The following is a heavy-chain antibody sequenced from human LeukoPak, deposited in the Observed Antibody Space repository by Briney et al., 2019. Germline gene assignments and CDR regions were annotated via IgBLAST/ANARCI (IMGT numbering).Heavy chain of an antibody. CDR2: ISYDGSNK. V-gene: IGHV3-30-3*01. CDR3: ARGWAVVHQFGY. CDR1: GFTFSSYT. D-gene: IGHD1-26*01. Sequence: XGGSLRLSCAASGFTFSSYTMHWVRQAPGKGLEWVAVISYDGSNKYYADSVKGRFTISRDNSKNTLYLQMNSLRAEDTAVYYCARGWAVVHQFGYWGQGTLVTVSS. J-gene: IGHJ4*02.